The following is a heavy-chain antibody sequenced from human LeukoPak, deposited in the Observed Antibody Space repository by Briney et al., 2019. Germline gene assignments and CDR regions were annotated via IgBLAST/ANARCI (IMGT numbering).Heavy chain of an antibody. J-gene: IGHJ1*01. CDR2: ISSSSSYI. D-gene: IGHD6-13*01. CDR3: ARGAAAGTNFQH. Sequence: GGSLRLSCAASGFIFSCYSMNWVRQAPGKGLEWVSSISSSSSYIYYADSVKGRFTIPRDNAKNSLYLQMNSLRAEDTAVYYCARGAAAGTNFQHWGQGTLVTVSS. V-gene: IGHV3-21*01. CDR1: GFIFSCYS.